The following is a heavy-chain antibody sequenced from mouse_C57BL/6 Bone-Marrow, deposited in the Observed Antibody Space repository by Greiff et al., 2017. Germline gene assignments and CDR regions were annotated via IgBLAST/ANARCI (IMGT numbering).Heavy chain of an antibody. J-gene: IGHJ1*03. CDR2: IYPGSGST. D-gene: IGHD1-1*01. Sequence: QVQLQQPGAELVKPGASVKMSCKASGYTFTSYWITWVKQRPGQGLEWIGDIYPGSGSTNYNEKFKSKATLTVDTSSSTAYMELHSLTSEDSAVYFGARLEFDGSSGDWYFDVGGTGTTVTVSS. V-gene: IGHV1-55*01. CDR3: ARLEFDGSSGDWYFDV. CDR1: GYTFTSYW.